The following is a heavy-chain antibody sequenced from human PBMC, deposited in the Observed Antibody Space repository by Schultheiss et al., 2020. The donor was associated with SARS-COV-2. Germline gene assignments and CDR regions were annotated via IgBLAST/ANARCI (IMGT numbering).Heavy chain of an antibody. Sequence: SETLSLTCAVYGGSISRYYWTWIRQPPGKGLEWIGYIYYSGSTNYNPSLKSRVTMSVDTSKNQFSLKLSSVTAADTAVYYCARVSVYYFDYWGQGALVTVSS. CDR1: GGSISRYY. J-gene: IGHJ4*02. CDR3: ARVSVYYFDY. V-gene: IGHV4-59*08. D-gene: IGHD4-11*01. CDR2: IYYSGST.